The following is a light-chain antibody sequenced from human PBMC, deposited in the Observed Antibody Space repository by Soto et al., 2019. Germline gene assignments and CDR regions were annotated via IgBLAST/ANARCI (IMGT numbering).Light chain of an antibody. J-gene: IGKJ1*01. CDR2: GAS. Sequence: EIVLTQSPGTLSLSPGERATLSCSASQSVSNNYLAWYQQRPGQAPRLLIYGASTRATGVPARFSGSGSGTEFTLTISSLQSEDLAVYHCQQYNKWPQTFGQGTKVDI. CDR3: QQYNKWPQT. CDR1: QSVSNN. V-gene: IGKV3-15*01.